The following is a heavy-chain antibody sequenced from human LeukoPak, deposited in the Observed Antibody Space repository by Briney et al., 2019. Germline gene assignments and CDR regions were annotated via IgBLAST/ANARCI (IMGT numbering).Heavy chain of an antibody. D-gene: IGHD5-24*01. J-gene: IGHJ4*02. CDR3: ARLGGRDGYADY. Sequence: ASVKVSCKASGYTFTGYYMHWVRQAPGQGLEWMGWINPNSGGTDYAQKFQGRVTMTRDTSISTAYMELSRLRSDDTAVYYCARLGGRDGYADYWGQGTLVTVSS. CDR1: GYTFTGYY. V-gene: IGHV1-2*02. CDR2: INPNSGGT.